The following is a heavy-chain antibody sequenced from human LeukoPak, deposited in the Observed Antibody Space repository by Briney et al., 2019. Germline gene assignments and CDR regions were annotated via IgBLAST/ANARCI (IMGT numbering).Heavy chain of an antibody. D-gene: IGHD2-15*01. Sequence: SETLSLTCTVSGGSISSSSYYWGWIRQPPGKGLEWIGSIYYSGSTYYNPSLKSRVTISVDTSKNQFSLKLSSVTAADTAVYYCARVVGSSFDYWGQGTLVTVSS. CDR2: IYYSGST. CDR3: ARVVGSSFDY. J-gene: IGHJ4*02. CDR1: GGSISSSSYY. V-gene: IGHV4-39*07.